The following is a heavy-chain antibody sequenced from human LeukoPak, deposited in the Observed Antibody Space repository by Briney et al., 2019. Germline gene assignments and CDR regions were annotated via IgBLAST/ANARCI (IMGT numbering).Heavy chain of an antibody. CDR2: INHSGST. CDR3: ARVYSEDSGNDLTPYFDY. J-gene: IGHJ4*02. Sequence: PSEALSLTCAVYGGSFSGYYWSWIRQPPGKGLEWIGEINHSGSTNYNPSLKSRVTISVGTSKNQFSLKLSSVTAADTAVYYCARVYSEDSGNDLTPYFDYWGQGTLVTVSS. V-gene: IGHV4-34*01. D-gene: IGHD5-12*01. CDR1: GGSFSGYY.